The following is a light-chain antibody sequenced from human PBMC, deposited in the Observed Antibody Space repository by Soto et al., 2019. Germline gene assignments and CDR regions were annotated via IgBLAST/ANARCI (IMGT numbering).Light chain of an antibody. CDR3: QQYGSSPYT. Sequence: EIVLTQSPGTLSLSPGERDTLSCRASQTLTITYLAWYQQKPGQAPRLLIYGASSRASGISDRFRGGGSGTDFTLTVTKLEPEDFGVYYCQQYGSSPYTFGQGTKLEI. CDR2: GAS. CDR1: QTLTITY. J-gene: IGKJ2*01. V-gene: IGKV3-20*01.